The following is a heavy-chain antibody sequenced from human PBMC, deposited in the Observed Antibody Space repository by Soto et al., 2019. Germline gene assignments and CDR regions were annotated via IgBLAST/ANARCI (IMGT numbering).Heavy chain of an antibody. CDR1: GFSFSSYA. V-gene: IGHV3-23*01. J-gene: IGHJ4*02. Sequence: PGGSLRLSCAASGFSFSSYAMSWVRQAPGKGLEWVSVISGSDGSTYYADSVKGRFTISRDNSKNTLFLQMNSLRAEDTAVYYCAKDRESDAWYEDYWGQGTLVTGSS. CDR2: ISGSDGST. CDR3: AKDRESDAWYEDY. D-gene: IGHD6-13*01.